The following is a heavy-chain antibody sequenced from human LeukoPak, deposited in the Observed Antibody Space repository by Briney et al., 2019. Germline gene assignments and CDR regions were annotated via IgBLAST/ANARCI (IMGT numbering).Heavy chain of an antibody. CDR2: TYYRSKWYN. V-gene: IGHV6-1*01. J-gene: IGHJ4*02. CDR1: GYSVSSNSAA. Sequence: SQTLSLTCTVSGYSVSSNSAAWNWIRQSPSRGLEWLGRTYYRSKWYNDYAVSVKGRITINPDTSKNQFSLQLKSVTPDDTAVYYCARAPGAGYSSSWDFDYWGQGTLVTVSS. D-gene: IGHD6-13*01. CDR3: ARAPGAGYSSSWDFDY.